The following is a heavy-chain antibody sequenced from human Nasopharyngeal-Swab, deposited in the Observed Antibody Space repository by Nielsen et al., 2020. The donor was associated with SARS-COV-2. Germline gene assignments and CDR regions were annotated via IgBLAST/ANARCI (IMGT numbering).Heavy chain of an antibody. D-gene: IGHD6-6*01. CDR3: ARQLPPPFATSSFDY. V-gene: IGHV3-48*02. CDR1: GFTLSTYS. Sequence: GESLKISCAASGFTLSTYSMDWVRQVPGKGLEWVAHIGTSSTPIYYADSVRGRFSISRDNAKNSVSLQMNRLRDEDSAVYYCARQLPPPFATSSFDYWGQGTRVTVSP. J-gene: IGHJ4*02. CDR2: IGTSSTPI.